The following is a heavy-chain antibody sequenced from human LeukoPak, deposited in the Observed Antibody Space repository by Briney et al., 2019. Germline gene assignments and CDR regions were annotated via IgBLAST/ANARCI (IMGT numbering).Heavy chain of an antibody. Sequence: PSETLSLTCTVSGGSISSYYWSWIRQPPGKGLEWIGYIYYSGSTNYNPSLKSRVTISVDTSKNRFSLKLSSVTAADTAVYYCARLVTEGWFDPWGQGTLVTVPS. CDR2: IYYSGST. D-gene: IGHD2/OR15-2a*01. CDR3: ARLVTEGWFDP. V-gene: IGHV4-59*01. J-gene: IGHJ5*02. CDR1: GGSISSYY.